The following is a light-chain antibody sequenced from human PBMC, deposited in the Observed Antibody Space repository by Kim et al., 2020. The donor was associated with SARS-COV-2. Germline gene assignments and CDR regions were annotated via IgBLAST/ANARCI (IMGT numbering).Light chain of an antibody. Sequence: PRQSVTVSCTGASNNIGFYNYVSWYQPHPGRAPKLIIYDVTKRPSGVPDRFSGSKSGNTASLTVSGLQSEDEADYYCCSNAGDYVIFGGGTQLTVL. V-gene: IGLV2-11*01. CDR3: CSNAGDYVI. CDR1: SNNIGFYNY. CDR2: DVT. J-gene: IGLJ2*01.